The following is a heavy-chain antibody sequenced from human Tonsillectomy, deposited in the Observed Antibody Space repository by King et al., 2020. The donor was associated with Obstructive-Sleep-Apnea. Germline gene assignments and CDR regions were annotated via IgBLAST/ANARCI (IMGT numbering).Heavy chain of an antibody. Sequence: QLQESGPGLVKPSQTLSLICSVAGGSVSSGTYYWSWIRQHPGKGLEWIGYIHSSGSAYYRPSLKSRVIISIDTSENQFSLKLSSVTAADTAVYYCATTDYGSGRLTWGQGALVTVSS. V-gene: IGHV4-31*03. CDR3: ATTDYGSGRLT. CDR2: IHSSGSA. D-gene: IGHD3-10*01. CDR1: GGSVSSGTYY. J-gene: IGHJ4*02.